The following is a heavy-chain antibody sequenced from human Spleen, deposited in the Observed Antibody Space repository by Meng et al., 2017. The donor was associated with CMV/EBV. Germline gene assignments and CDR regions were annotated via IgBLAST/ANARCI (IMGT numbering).Heavy chain of an antibody. J-gene: IGHJ4*02. Sequence: TFSNDAISWVRQAPGQGLEWMGGIIPIFGTSNYAQKFQGRVTITTDESTSTAFMELISLRSDDTAVYYCARGPTTVIRGVIINPFDQWGQGTLVTVSS. CDR3: ARGPTTVIRGVIINPFDQ. CDR2: IIPIFGTS. CDR1: TFSNDA. V-gene: IGHV1-69*05. D-gene: IGHD3-10*01.